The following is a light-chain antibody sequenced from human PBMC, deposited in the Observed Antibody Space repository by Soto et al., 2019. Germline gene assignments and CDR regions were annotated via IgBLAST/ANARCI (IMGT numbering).Light chain of an antibody. CDR3: QQRSNWPIT. V-gene: IGKV3-11*01. CDR1: QSVSKY. Sequence: EIVLTQSPATLSLSPGERATLSCRTSQSVSKYFAWYQQKPGRAPRLLIYDASSRATGIPARLIGSGSGTDFTLTISSLEPEDFAIYYWQQRSNWPITCGQGTRLQIK. J-gene: IGKJ5*01. CDR2: DAS.